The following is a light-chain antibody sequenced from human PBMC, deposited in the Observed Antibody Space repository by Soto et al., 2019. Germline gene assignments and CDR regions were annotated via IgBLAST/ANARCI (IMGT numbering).Light chain of an antibody. CDR1: QSVGRDY. V-gene: IGKV3-20*01. CDR3: QQYASSPLT. J-gene: IGKJ4*01. CDR2: DAS. Sequence: IVLTQSPGTLSLSPGERATLSCRASQSVGRDYLAWYQQKRGQAPRLLMYDASSRATIIPDRFSSSGSGTDFTLTITGLEPEDFAECYYQQYASSPLTFGGGTKVEIK.